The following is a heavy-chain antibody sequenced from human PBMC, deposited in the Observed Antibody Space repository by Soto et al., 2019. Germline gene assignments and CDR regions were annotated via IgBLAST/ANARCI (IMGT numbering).Heavy chain of an antibody. J-gene: IGHJ4*02. D-gene: IGHD2-15*01. Sequence: ASVKVSCKASGYTFTSYGISWVRQAPGQGLEWMGWINACNGNTKYSQKFQGRVTITRDTSASTAYMELSSLRSEDTAVYYCARTPPLEPVHFDYWGQGTLVTVSS. CDR1: GYTFTSYG. CDR2: INACNGNT. CDR3: ARTPPLEPVHFDY. V-gene: IGHV1-18*01.